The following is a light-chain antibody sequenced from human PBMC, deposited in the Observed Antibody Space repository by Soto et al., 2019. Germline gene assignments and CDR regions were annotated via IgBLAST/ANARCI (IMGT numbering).Light chain of an antibody. Sequence: QSALTQPPPASGSPGQSVTISCTGSSSDVGGSNYVTWYQQHPGKAPQVIIYEVNKRPSGVPARFSGSQSGNTASLTVSGLQAEDEADYYCCSTAGSDNPFLFGTGTKLTVL. CDR3: CSTAGSDNPFL. CDR1: SSDVGGSNY. J-gene: IGLJ1*01. CDR2: EVN. V-gene: IGLV2-8*01.